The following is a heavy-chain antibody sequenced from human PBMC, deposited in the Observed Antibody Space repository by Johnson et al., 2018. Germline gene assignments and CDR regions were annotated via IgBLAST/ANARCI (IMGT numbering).Heavy chain of an antibody. J-gene: IGHJ6*02. Sequence: EQLQQWGAGLLKASETLSLTCAVYGGSFSGYYWSWLRQPPGKGLEWSGYIYYSGSTNYNPSLKSRITISVDTSKNQFSLKLSSVTAASPAVYYCARGGGADYYYGMDVWGPGTTVTVSS. CDR2: IYYSGST. V-gene: IGHV4-34*11. CDR1: GGSFSGYY. CDR3: ARGGGADYYYGMDV. D-gene: IGHD3-16*01.